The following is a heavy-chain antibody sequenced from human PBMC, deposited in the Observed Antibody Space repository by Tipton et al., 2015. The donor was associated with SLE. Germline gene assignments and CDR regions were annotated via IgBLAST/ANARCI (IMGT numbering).Heavy chain of an antibody. CDR1: GGSFSSYY. CDR2: IYYSGST. D-gene: IGHD4-17*01. CDR3: ARDTVTPPLDY. J-gene: IGHJ4*02. Sequence: TLSLTCAVYGGSFSSYYWSWIRQPPGKGLEWIGYIYYSGSTYYNPSLKSRVTISVDTSKNQFSLKLSSVTAADTAVYYCARDTVTPPLDYWGQGTLVTVSS. V-gene: IGHV4-59*12.